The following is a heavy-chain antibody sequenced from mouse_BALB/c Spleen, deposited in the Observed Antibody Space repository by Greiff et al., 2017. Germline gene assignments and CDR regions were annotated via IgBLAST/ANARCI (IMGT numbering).Heavy chain of an antibody. V-gene: IGHV5-6-4*01. CDR3: TRDSGDGYYDY. CDR1: GFTFSSYT. CDR2: ISSGGSYT. D-gene: IGHD2-3*01. Sequence: DVMLVESGGDLVKPGGSLKLSCAASGFTFSSYTMSWVRQTPEKRLEWVATISSGGSYTYYPDSVKGRFTISRDNAKNTLYLQMSSLKSEDTAMYYCTRDSGDGYYDYWGQGTTLTVSS. J-gene: IGHJ2*01.